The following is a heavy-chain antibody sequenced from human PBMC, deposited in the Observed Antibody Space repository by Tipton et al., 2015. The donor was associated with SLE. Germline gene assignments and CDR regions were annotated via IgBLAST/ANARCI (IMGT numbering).Heavy chain of an antibody. CDR2: IYYTGST. CDR3: VRQRLWSDY. CDR1: GGSISSSSYY. D-gene: IGHD2-21*01. J-gene: IGHJ4*02. Sequence: TLSLTCTVSGGSISSSSYYWGWIRQPPGKGLEWIGNIYYTGSTYYNPSLRSRVTISIDTSKSHFSLKLTSVTATDTAVYYCVRQRLWSDYWGQGNLVTVSS. V-gene: IGHV4-39*01.